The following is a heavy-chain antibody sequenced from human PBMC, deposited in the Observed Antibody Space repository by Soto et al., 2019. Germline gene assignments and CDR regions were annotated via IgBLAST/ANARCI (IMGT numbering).Heavy chain of an antibody. V-gene: IGHV3-30*18. CDR1: GFTFSDYA. J-gene: IGHJ4*02. Sequence: VQLVESGGGVVQPGRSLRLSCAASGFTFSDYAMHWVRQAPGKGLEWVAVVSHDGRNTHYADSVKGLFTISRDSSENTVPLEMTSLRAEDTAVYYSAKGGRQWLVTSDFNYWGQGALVTVSS. D-gene: IGHD6-19*01. CDR2: VSHDGRNT. CDR3: AKGGRQWLVTSDFNY.